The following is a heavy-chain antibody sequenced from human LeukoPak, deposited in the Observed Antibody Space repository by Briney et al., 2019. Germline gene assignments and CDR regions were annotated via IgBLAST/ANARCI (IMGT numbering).Heavy chain of an antibody. D-gene: IGHD3-10*01. J-gene: IGHJ4*02. V-gene: IGHV3-9*01. CDR1: GFTFSSYG. Sequence: PGGSLRLSCAASGFTFSSYGMHWVRQAPGKGLEWVSGISWNSGSIGYADSVKGRFTISRDNAKNSLYLQMNSLRAEDTALYYCAKDRGPYYYGSGADYWGQGTLVTVSS. CDR2: ISWNSGSI. CDR3: AKDRGPYYYGSGADY.